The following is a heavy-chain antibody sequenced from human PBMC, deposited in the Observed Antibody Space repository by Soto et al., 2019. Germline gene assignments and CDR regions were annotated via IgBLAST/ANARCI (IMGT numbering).Heavy chain of an antibody. D-gene: IGHD4-4*01. J-gene: IGHJ4*02. Sequence: PGGSLRLSCAASGFTVNSNYMTWVRQAPGEGLEWVSVIYNDGSTYYADSVKGRFTIPRDTSKNTLYLQMNSLRAEDTAVYFCARSILGYSTSFDYWGQGTLVTVSS. V-gene: IGHV3-53*01. CDR1: GFTVNSNY. CDR2: IYNDGST. CDR3: ARSILGYSTSFDY.